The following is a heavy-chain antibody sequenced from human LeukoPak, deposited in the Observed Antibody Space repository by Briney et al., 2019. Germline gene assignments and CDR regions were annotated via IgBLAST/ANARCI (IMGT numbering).Heavy chain of an antibody. D-gene: IGHD3-10*01. J-gene: IGHJ4*02. V-gene: IGHV3-21*01. CDR1: GFTFSSYS. CDR3: ARDYYGSGTFDY. Sequence: PGGSLRLSCAASGFTFSSYSMNWVRQAPGKGLEWVSSISTSSEYIYYADSVKGRFTISRNNAKNSLCLQMNSLRADDTAVYYCARDYYGSGTFDYWGQGTLVTVSS. CDR2: ISTSSEYI.